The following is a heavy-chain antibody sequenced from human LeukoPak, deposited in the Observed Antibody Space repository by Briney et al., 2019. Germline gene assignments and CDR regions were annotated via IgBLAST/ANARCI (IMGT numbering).Heavy chain of an antibody. Sequence: SETLSLTCTVSGGSISSGGYYWSWIRQHPGKGLEWIGYIYYSGSTYYNPSLKSRVTISVDTSKNQFSLKLSSVTAADTAVYYCARVGNYGDYPYYFDYWGQGTLVTVSS. J-gene: IGHJ4*02. D-gene: IGHD4-17*01. CDR1: GGSISSGGYY. CDR2: IYYSGST. V-gene: IGHV4-31*03. CDR3: ARVGNYGDYPYYFDY.